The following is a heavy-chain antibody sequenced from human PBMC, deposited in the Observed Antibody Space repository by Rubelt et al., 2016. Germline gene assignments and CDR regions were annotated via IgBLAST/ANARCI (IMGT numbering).Heavy chain of an antibody. Sequence: EVRLVESGGGLVQPGGSLRLSCAASGFTIGSYWMNWFRQAPGIGLEWVAHIKRDGIEKYYVDSVRGRFTVSRDNAKNSLYLQMNSLRTDDTAVYFCARSAESLPSDFWGPGTLVTVSS. J-gene: IGHJ4*02. CDR1: GFTIGSYW. V-gene: IGHV3-7*03. CDR2: IKRDGIEK. CDR3: ARSAESLPSDF.